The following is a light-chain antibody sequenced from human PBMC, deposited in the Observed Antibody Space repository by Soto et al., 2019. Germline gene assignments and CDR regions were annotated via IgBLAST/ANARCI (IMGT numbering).Light chain of an antibody. J-gene: IGKJ5*01. CDR2: DAS. CDR1: QGISSF. V-gene: IGKV1-9*01. CDR3: QQLDSYPIT. Sequence: DTQLTQSPSFLSASVGARVTITCRASQGISSFLAWYQEKPGEAPKLLIYDASTLQSGVPSRFSGSGSGTEFTLTISSLQPEDFATYYCQQLDSYPITFGQGTRLEIK.